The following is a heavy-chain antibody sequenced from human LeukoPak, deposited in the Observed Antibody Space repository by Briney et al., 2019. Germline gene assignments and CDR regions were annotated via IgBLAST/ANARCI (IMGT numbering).Heavy chain of an antibody. Sequence: ASVKVSCKASGYTFTGYYMHWVRQAPGQGLEWMGNINPNGDSTNYAQKFQGRVTLTSDMSSSTVYMDLSSLRCDDTAIYYCARDMTTARRAFDIWGQGTMVTVSS. V-gene: IGHV1-46*01. D-gene: IGHD4-11*01. J-gene: IGHJ3*02. CDR3: ARDMTTARRAFDI. CDR2: INPNGDST. CDR1: GYTFTGYY.